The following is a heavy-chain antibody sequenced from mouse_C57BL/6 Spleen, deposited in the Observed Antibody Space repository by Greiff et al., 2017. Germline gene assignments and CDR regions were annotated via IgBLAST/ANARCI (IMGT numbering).Heavy chain of an antibody. CDR1: GYTFTDHT. J-gene: IGHJ2*01. V-gene: IGHV1-78*01. D-gene: IGHD2-1*01. CDR3: ARWGYYGNYDY. CDR2: IYPRDGST. Sequence: VMLVESDAELVKPGASVKISCKVSGYTFTDHTIHWMKQRPEQGQEWIGYIYPRDGSTKYNEKFKGKATLTADKSSSTAYMQLNSLTSEDSAVYFCARWGYYGNYDYWGQGTTLTVSS.